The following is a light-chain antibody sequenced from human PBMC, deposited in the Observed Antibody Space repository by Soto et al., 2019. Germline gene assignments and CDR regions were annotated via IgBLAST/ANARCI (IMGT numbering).Light chain of an antibody. V-gene: IGLV2-8*01. CDR1: SSDVGGYNY. J-gene: IGLJ3*02. CDR2: EVS. Sequence: QSVLTQPPSASGSPGQSVTISCTGTSSDVGGYNYVSWYQQHPGKAPKLMIYEVSKRSSGVPDRFSGSKSGNTASLTVSGLQAEDEADYYCSSYGGNVDVLFGGGTKVTVL. CDR3: SSYGGNVDVL.